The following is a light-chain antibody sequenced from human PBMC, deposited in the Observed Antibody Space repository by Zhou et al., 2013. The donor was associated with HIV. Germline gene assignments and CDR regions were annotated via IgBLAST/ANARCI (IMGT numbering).Light chain of an antibody. J-gene: IGKJ1*01. CDR3: QHYHSPGWT. V-gene: IGKV1-NL1*01. CDR2: ATS. Sequence: DIQMTQSPSSLSASVGDRVTITCRASQNITNYLNWYQQKPGKAPTLLLYATSKLQSGVPSRFSGSGAGTRYTLTISNLQPDDFATYYCQHYHSPGWTFGQGTRVELK. CDR1: QNITNY.